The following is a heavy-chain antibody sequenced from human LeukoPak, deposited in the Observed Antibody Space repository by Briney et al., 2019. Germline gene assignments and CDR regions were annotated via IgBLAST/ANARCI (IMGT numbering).Heavy chain of an antibody. CDR1: GYTLTELS. Sequence: ASVKVSCKVSGYTLTELSKHWVRQAPGKGLEWMGGFDPEDGETIYAQKFQGRVTMTEDTSTDTAYMELSSLRSEDTAVYYCATDSGAAAGLYGMDVWGQGTTVTVSS. J-gene: IGHJ6*02. CDR2: FDPEDGET. V-gene: IGHV1-24*01. D-gene: IGHD6-13*01. CDR3: ATDSGAAAGLYGMDV.